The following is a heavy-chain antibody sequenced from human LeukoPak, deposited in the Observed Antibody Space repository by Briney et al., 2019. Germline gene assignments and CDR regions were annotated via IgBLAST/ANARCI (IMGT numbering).Heavy chain of an antibody. V-gene: IGHV3-15*04. CDR2: IGTMTHGGTT. D-gene: IGHD7-27*01. J-gene: IGHJ4*02. CDR1: VFTFTNAW. CDR3: TTEFWGSYNY. Sequence: GGSLRLSCATSVFTFTNAWMSCVPQAPGQELEWVGRIGTMTHGGTTDYAAPVKGRFTISRDDSKNTLYLQMNSLKTEDTAVYYCTTEFWGSYNYWGQGTLVTVPS.